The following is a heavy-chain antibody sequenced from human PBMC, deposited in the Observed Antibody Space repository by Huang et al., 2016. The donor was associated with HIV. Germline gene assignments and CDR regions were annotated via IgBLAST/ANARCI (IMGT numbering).Heavy chain of an antibody. V-gene: IGHV3-30*18. Sequence: QVWLVESGGGVVQPGRPLRLSCVGSGFSFSSYGIHWVRQAPGKGLEWVACSSYDGNGRSYAGSVKGRFSISRQNSKSTVSLQMNSLRVEDSGVYFCAKGSGHFDSWGQGTLVTVSP. CDR2: SSYDGNGR. CDR1: GFSFSSYG. D-gene: IGHD2-8*02. J-gene: IGHJ5*01. CDR3: AKGSGHFDS.